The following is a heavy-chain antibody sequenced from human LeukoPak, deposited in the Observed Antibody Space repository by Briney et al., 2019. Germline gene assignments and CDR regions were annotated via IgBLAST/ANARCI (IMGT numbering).Heavy chain of an antibody. CDR3: AGLRGFGGTYYFDF. CDR1: GGSISSHY. Sequence: SETLSLTCTVSGGSISSHYWSWIRQAPGVGLEWIGYIYDSGSTNYNPSLKSRVTISGDTSKNQFSLKLSSVTAADTAVYYCAGLRGFGGTYYFDFWGQGTLVTVSS. D-gene: IGHD3-10*01. V-gene: IGHV4-59*08. CDR2: IYDSGST. J-gene: IGHJ4*02.